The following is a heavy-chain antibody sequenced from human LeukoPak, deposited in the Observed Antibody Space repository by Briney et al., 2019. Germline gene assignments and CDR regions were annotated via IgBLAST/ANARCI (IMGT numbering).Heavy chain of an antibody. CDR1: GYTFTGYY. Sequence: ASVKVSCKASGYTFTGYYMHWVRQAPGQGLEWMGWINPNSGGTNYAQKFQGRVTMTRDTSISTAYMELSRLRSDDTAVYYCARDLVLFAVTSVDYWGQGTLVTVSS. CDR3: ARDLVLFAVTSVDY. J-gene: IGHJ4*02. V-gene: IGHV1-2*02. CDR2: INPNSGGT. D-gene: IGHD2/OR15-2a*01.